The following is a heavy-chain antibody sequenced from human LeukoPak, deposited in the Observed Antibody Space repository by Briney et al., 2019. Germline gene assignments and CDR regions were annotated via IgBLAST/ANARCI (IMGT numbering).Heavy chain of an antibody. CDR1: GGSFSGYY. J-gene: IGHJ5*02. D-gene: IGHD7-27*01. CDR3: ARERLGMKNNWSDP. V-gene: IGHV4-34*01. CDR2: INHSGST. Sequence: SETLSLTCAVYGGSFSGYYWSWIRQPPGKGLEWIGEINHSGSTNYNPSLKSRVTISVDTSKNQFSLKLSSVTAADTAVYYCARERLGMKNNWSDPWGQGTLVTVSS.